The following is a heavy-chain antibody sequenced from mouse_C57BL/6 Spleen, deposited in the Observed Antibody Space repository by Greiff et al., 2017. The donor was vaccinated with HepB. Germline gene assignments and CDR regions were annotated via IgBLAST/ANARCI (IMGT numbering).Heavy chain of an antibody. CDR1: GYTFTSYW. Sequence: QVQLKQPGAELVKPGASVKMSCKASGYTFTSYWITWVKQRPGQGLEWIGDIYPGSGSTNYNEKFKSKATLTVDTSSSTAYMQLSSLTSEDSAVYYCARDYYGSSPYFDYWGQGTTLTVSS. V-gene: IGHV1-55*01. J-gene: IGHJ2*01. CDR3: ARDYYGSSPYFDY. CDR2: IYPGSGST. D-gene: IGHD1-1*01.